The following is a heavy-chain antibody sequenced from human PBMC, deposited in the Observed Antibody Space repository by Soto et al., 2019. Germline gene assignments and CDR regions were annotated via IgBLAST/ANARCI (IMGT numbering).Heavy chain of an antibody. CDR2: ISYDGSNK. CDR1: GFTFSSYG. J-gene: IGHJ4*02. V-gene: IGHV3-30*18. D-gene: IGHD3-10*01. CDR3: AKDGSTLLLWFGESLFDY. Sequence: PGGSLRLSCAASGFTFSSYGMHWVRQAPGKGLEWAAVISYDGSNKYYADSVKGRFTISRDNSKNTLYLQMNSLRAEDTAVYYCAKDGSTLLLWFGESLFDYWGQGTLVTVSS.